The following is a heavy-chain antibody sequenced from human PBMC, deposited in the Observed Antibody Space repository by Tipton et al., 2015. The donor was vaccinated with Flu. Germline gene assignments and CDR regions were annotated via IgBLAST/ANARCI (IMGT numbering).Heavy chain of an antibody. J-gene: IGHJ6*03. Sequence: TLSLTCTVSGGSISSYYWSWIRQPAGKGLEWIGYIYYSGSTNYNPSLKSRVTISVDTSKNQFSLKLSSVTAADTAVYYCAKYSGSYSYYYMDVWGKGTTVTVSS. CDR3: AKYSGSYSYYYMDV. CDR2: IYYSGST. V-gene: IGHV4-59*01. CDR1: GGSISSYY. D-gene: IGHD1-26*01.